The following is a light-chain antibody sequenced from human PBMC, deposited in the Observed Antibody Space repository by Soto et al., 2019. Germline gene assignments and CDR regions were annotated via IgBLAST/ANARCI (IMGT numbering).Light chain of an antibody. CDR1: SSDVGTYNY. V-gene: IGLV2-14*01. J-gene: IGLJ1*01. CDR3: TSYTRDTALV. Sequence: QSVLTQPASVSGSPGQSITISCTGTSSDVGTYNYVSWYQHHPGKAPKLIIYEVSNRPSGVSNRFSGSKSGSTASLTISGLQADDEADYHCTSYTRDTALVFGPGTKVTVL. CDR2: EVS.